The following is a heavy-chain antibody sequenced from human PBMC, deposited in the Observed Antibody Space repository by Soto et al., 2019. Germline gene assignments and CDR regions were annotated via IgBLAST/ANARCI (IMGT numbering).Heavy chain of an antibody. CDR2: INHSGST. J-gene: IGHJ5*02. CDR3: ARRAHDCGDYVRDKWFDP. Sequence: SETLSLTCAVYGGSFSGYYWSWIRQPPGKGLEWIGEINHSGSTNYNPSLKSRVTISVDTSKNQFSLKLSSVTAAGTAVYYCARRAHDCGDYVRDKWFDPWGQGTLVTVSS. V-gene: IGHV4-34*01. D-gene: IGHD4-17*01. CDR1: GGSFSGYY.